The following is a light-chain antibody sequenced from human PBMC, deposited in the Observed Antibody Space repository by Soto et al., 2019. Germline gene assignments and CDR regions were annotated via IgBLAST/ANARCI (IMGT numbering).Light chain of an antibody. V-gene: IGKV3-15*01. J-gene: IGKJ4*01. CDR2: GAS. CDR3: QQYNDWPPLT. CDR1: HSVNSH. Sequence: MMMTQSPATLSVSPGERVTLSCRTSHSVNSHVAWYQQKPGQAPRLLLYGASTRATGIPVRFSGSGSGTEFTLTISNLQSEDFAVYYCQQYNDWPPLTFGGGTKVDIK.